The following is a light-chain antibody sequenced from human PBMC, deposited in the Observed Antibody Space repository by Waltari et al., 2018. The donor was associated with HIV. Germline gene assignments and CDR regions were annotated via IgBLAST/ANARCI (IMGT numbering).Light chain of an antibody. CDR1: QDINKY. CDR2: DAS. V-gene: IGKV1-33*01. Sequence: IQVTQSPSSLSASVGYRVTITCQASQDINKYLNWYQQRLGKAPKLLIYDASNLETGVPSRFSGAGSGTEFTFNISSLQPEDFATYYCQQYEKLPLTFGEGTRVDIK. CDR3: QQYEKLPLT. J-gene: IGKJ3*01.